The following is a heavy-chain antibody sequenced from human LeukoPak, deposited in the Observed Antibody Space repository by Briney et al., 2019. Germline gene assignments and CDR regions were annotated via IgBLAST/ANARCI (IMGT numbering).Heavy chain of an antibody. CDR3: ARGRGYGSGSYCY. D-gene: IGHD3-10*01. J-gene: IGHJ4*02. Sequence: GALRLSCAVYGGSFSGYYWSWIRQPPGKGLEWIGEINHSGSTYYNPSLKSRVTKSVDTSKNQFSLKLSSVTAADTAVYYCARGRGYGSGSYCYWGQGTLVTVSS. CDR2: INHSGST. V-gene: IGHV4-34*01. CDR1: GGSFSGYY.